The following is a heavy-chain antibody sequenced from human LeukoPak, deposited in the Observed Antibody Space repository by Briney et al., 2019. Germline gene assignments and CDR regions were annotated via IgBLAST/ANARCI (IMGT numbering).Heavy chain of an antibody. J-gene: IGHJ4*02. CDR2: IKSKAAGGTT. CDR1: GFNFSTYT. Sequence: PGGSLRLSCAASGFNFSTYTLTWVRQAPGKGLEWVGRIKSKAAGGTTDFAAPVKGRFSISRDDSKNTLYLQMNSLKTEDTGVYYCATGDCTNGVCYDYDFDYWGQGTLVTVSS. D-gene: IGHD2-8*01. CDR3: ATGDCTNGVCYDYDFDY. V-gene: IGHV3-15*01.